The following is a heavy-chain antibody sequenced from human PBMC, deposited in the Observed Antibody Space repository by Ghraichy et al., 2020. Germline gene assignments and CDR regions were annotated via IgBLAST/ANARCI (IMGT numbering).Heavy chain of an antibody. J-gene: IGHJ3*02. CDR1: GFTFSTSA. CDR2: ISGSAAGT. CDR3: AKVGVAGTYDAFHI. Sequence: GSLRLSCAASGFTFSTSAMGWVRQAPGKGLEWISVISGSAAGTYYADSVKGRFTISRDNSQNTLYLQMNSLRAEDTAIYYCAKVGVAGTYDAFHIWGQGTMVTVSS. D-gene: IGHD6-19*01. V-gene: IGHV3-23*01.